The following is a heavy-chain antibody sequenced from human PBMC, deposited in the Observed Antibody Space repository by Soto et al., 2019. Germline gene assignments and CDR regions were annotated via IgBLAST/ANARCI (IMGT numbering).Heavy chain of an antibody. D-gene: IGHD3-22*01. Sequence: QVQLVQSGAEVKKPGSSVKVSCKASGGTFSSYAISWVRQAPGQGLEWMGGIIPIFGTANYAQKFQGRVTITADESTSTADMELSSLRSEDTAVYYCARALDNHYDSSGYYYSFFDYWGQGTLVTVSS. V-gene: IGHV1-69*01. J-gene: IGHJ4*02. CDR3: ARALDNHYDSSGYYYSFFDY. CDR1: GGTFSSYA. CDR2: IIPIFGTA.